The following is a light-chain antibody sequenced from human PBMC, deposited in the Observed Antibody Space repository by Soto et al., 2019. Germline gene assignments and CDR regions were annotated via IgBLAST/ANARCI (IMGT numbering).Light chain of an antibody. CDR2: GAS. CDR1: QSVSNSF. J-gene: IGKJ1*01. CDR3: QQYGRSPRP. V-gene: IGKV3-20*01. Sequence: DIVSTQSPRPLSLSPGERATLSCRASQSVSNSFLAWYQQQPGQAPSLLIYGASRSATDIPHRTSGSGAGKDFTRTISGLEHQDFAMYYCQQYGRSPRPFGKGTKVDVK.